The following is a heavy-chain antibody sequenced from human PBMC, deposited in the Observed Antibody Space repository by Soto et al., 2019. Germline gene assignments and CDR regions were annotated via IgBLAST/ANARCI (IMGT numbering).Heavy chain of an antibody. Sequence: GGSLRLSCAASGFTFSSYAMSWVRQAPGKGLEWVSAISGSGGSTYYADSVKGRFTISRDNSKNTLYLQMNSLRAEDTAVYSCARDKVATSGYYDCWGQGTPVTVSS. CDR3: ARDKVATSGYYDC. V-gene: IGHV3-23*01. J-gene: IGHJ4*02. CDR1: GFTFSSYA. D-gene: IGHD3-22*01. CDR2: ISGSGGST.